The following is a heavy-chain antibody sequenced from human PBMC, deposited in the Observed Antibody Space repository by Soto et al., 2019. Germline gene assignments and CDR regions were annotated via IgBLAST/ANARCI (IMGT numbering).Heavy chain of an antibody. CDR3: AILWGWSVDY. CDR2: IYYSGST. J-gene: IGHJ4*02. V-gene: IGHV4-59*08. CDR1: GASLSSYY. D-gene: IGHD3-16*01. Sequence: QVQLQASGPGLVKPSETLSLTCTVSGASLSSYYWRWIRQPPVKGLEWIGYIYYSGSTNYNPSLRRRVTISVDTSKHQFSLTLSSVTAADTAVYYCAILWGWSVDYWCQGTLVTVSS.